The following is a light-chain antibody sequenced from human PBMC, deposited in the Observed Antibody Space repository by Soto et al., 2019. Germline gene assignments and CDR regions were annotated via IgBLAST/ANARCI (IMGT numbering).Light chain of an antibody. Sequence: QSVLTQPASVSGSPGGSITISCTGTSSEVGGYNYVSWYQQHPGKAPKLMIYDVSNRPSGVSNRFSGSKSGNTASLTISGLQAEDEADYYCSSYTSSSTYVFGTGTKVTVL. J-gene: IGLJ1*01. CDR3: SSYTSSSTYV. CDR2: DVS. CDR1: SSEVGGYNY. V-gene: IGLV2-14*01.